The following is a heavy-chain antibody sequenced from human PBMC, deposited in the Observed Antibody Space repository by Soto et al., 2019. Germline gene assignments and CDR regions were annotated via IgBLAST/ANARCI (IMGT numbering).Heavy chain of an antibody. CDR2: ISYDDTKE. D-gene: IGHD3-3*01. Sequence: GGSLIRSSAASGFTFIGFAMHWVHQSPGEGLDRLAVISYDDTKEYYADSVKGRFTISRDNSKTTLYLQMSSLRAEDTAVYYCARDQYDFWSSYGPYYYGMAVWGQGTTVTVSS. V-gene: IGHV3-30-3*01. CDR1: GFTFIGFA. CDR3: ARDQYDFWSSYGPYYYGMAV. J-gene: IGHJ6*02.